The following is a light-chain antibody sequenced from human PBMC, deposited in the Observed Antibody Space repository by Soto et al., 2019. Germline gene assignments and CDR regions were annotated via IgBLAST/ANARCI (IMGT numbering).Light chain of an antibody. CDR1: SSDVGGYNY. V-gene: IGLV2-14*01. Sequence: QSVLTQPASLSGSPGQSITISCTGTSSDVGGYNYVSWYQQHPGKAPKLMIYEVSNRPSGVSNRFSGSKSGNTASLTISGLQAEDEADYYCSSYTSSSIIYVFGTGTKVTVL. CDR2: EVS. J-gene: IGLJ1*01. CDR3: SSYTSSSIIYV.